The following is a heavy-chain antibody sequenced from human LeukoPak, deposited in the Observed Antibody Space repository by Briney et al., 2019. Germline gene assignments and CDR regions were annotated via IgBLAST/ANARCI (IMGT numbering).Heavy chain of an antibody. Sequence: ASVKVSCKASGYTFTGYHMHWVRQAPGQGLEWMGGIIPIFGTANYAQKFQGRVTITADESTSTAYMELSSLRSEDTAVYYCARETGGGSLGIVVVPAAIWGQGTLVTVSS. CDR3: ARETGGGSLGIVVVPAAI. J-gene: IGHJ4*02. V-gene: IGHV1-69*13. CDR2: IIPIFGTA. D-gene: IGHD2-2*01. CDR1: GYTFTGYH.